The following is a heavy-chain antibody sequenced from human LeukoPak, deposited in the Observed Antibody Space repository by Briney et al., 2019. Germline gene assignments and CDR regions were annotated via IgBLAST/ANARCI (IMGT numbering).Heavy chain of an antibody. CDR1: GYTLTTLS. CDR3: ATGGYASGSDY. Sequence: GASVKVSCKVSGYTLTTLSIHWVRQAPGKGLEWMGGFDPEDGETVYAQKLQGRVTMTEDTPTDTAYMELSSLRSEDTAVYYCATGGYASGSDYWGQGTLVTVSS. V-gene: IGHV1-24*01. J-gene: IGHJ4*02. D-gene: IGHD3-10*01. CDR2: FDPEDGET.